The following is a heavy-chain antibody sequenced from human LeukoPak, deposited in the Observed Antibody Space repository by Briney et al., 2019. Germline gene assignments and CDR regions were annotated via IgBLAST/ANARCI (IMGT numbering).Heavy chain of an antibody. CDR1: GFTFDDYA. J-gene: IGHJ4*02. D-gene: IGHD3-22*01. CDR3: AKDISFRYYYDSIPPYYFDY. V-gene: IGHV3-9*01. CDR2: ISWNSGSI. Sequence: PGRSLRLSCAASGFTFDDYAMHWVRQAPGKGLEWVSGISWNSGSIGYADSVKGRFTISRDNAKNSLYLQMNSLRAEDTALYYCAKDISFRYYYDSIPPYYFDYWGQGTLVTVSS.